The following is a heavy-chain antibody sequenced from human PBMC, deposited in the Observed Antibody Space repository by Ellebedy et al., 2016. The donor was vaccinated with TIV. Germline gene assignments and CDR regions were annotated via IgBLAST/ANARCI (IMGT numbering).Heavy chain of an antibody. V-gene: IGHV1-24*01. CDR3: ATARNYDSSGYYRFDY. Sequence: ASVKVSCKVSGYTLTELSMHCVRQAPENAFEWRGGFDPEDGETIYAQKFQGRVTMTEDTSTDTAYMELSSLRSEDTAVYYCATARNYDSSGYYRFDYWGQGTRVTVSS. CDR2: FDPEDGET. J-gene: IGHJ4*02. D-gene: IGHD3-22*01. CDR1: GYTLTELS.